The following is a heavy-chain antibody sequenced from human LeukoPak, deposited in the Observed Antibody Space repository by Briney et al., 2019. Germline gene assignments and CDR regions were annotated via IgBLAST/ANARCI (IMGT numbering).Heavy chain of an antibody. CDR3: ARDVVVPAAIGWFDP. CDR2: FDPEDGET. V-gene: IGHV1-24*01. CDR1: GYTLTELS. D-gene: IGHD2-2*02. J-gene: IGHJ5*02. Sequence: ASVKVSCKVSGYTLTELSMHWVRQAPGKGLEWMGGFDPEDGETIYAQKFQGRVTITTDESTSTAYMELSSLRSEDTAVYYCARDVVVPAAIGWFDPWGQGTLVTVSS.